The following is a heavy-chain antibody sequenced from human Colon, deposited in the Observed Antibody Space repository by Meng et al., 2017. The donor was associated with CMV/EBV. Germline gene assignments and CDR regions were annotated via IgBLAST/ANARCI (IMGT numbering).Heavy chain of an antibody. CDR1: GFTFSDYF. Sequence: ASVKVSCKASGFTFSDYFIHWVRQAPGQGLEWVGWINANSGATTSARSFQGRVTMTRDTSITTAYMELSRLRSDDTAVYYCARDLAGPAAPNWGQGTLVTVSS. J-gene: IGHJ4*02. D-gene: IGHD2-2*01. CDR2: INANSGAT. V-gene: IGHV1-2*02. CDR3: ARDLAGPAAPN.